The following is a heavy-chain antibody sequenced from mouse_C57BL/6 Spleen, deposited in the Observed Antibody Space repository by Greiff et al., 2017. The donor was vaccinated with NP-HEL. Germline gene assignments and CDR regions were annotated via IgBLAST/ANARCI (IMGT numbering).Heavy chain of an antibody. CDR3: AKYDYDVLYAMDY. CDR2: IWRGGST. D-gene: IGHD2-4*01. J-gene: IGHJ4*01. CDR1: GFSLTSYG. V-gene: IGHV2-5*01. Sequence: QVQLQQSGPGLVQPSQSLSITCTVSGFSLTSYGVHWVRQSPGKGLEWLGVIWRGGSTDYNAAFMSRLSITKDNSKSQVFFKMNSLQADDTAIYYCAKYDYDVLYAMDYWGQGTSVTVSS.